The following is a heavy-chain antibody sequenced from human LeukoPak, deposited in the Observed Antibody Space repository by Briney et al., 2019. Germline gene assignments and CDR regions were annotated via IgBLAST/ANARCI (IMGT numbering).Heavy chain of an antibody. CDR2: IYHSGST. Sequence: SETLSLTCTVSGYSISSGYYWGWIRQPPGKGLEWIGSIYHSGSTYYNPSLKSRVTISVDTSKNQFSLKLSSVTAADTAVYYCARAGDAYIWGYFDYWGQGTLVTVSS. CDR3: ARAGDAYIWGYFDY. CDR1: GYSISSGYY. V-gene: IGHV4-38-2*02. D-gene: IGHD5-24*01. J-gene: IGHJ4*02.